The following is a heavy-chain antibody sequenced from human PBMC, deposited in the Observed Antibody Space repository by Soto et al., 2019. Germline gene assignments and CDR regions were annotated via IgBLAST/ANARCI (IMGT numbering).Heavy chain of an antibody. V-gene: IGHV4-31*03. CDR3: ARGSQLERDAIDI. CDR2: IYYTGST. CDR1: GVSINSGGYY. J-gene: IGHJ3*02. D-gene: IGHD1-1*01. Sequence: QVQLQESGPGLVKPSQTLSLTCTVSGVSINSGGYYWSWIRQHPGKGLEWIGYIYYTGSTYYNPSLKSRVTMSLDTSKKQFSLKLTSVTAADTAVYYCARGSQLERDAIDIWGQGTMITVSS.